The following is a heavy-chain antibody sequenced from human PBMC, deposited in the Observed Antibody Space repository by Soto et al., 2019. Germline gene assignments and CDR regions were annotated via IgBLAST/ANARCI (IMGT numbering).Heavy chain of an antibody. CDR1: GGTFSSYT. D-gene: IGHD2-2*01. J-gene: IGHJ4*02. V-gene: IGHV1-69*08. CDR2: IIPILGIA. Sequence: QVQLVQSGAEVKKPGSSVKVSCKASGGTFSSYTISWVRQAPGQGLEWMGRIIPILGIANYAQKFQGRVTITAEKSTSTAYMELSSLRSEDTAVDYCAREDIVVVPAAHTYYFDYGGQGTLVTVSS. CDR3: AREDIVVVPAAHTYYFDY.